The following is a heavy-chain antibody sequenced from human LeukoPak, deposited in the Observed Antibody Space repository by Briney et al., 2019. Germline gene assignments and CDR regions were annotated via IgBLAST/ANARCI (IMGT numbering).Heavy chain of an antibody. CDR1: GFTFSNYW. CDR3: ASRAGKPGNTPWCFDY. J-gene: IGHJ4*02. D-gene: IGHD1-7*01. Sequence: GGSLRLSCAASGFTFSNYWMTWVRQAPGKGPEWVANIKQDGSERNYVDSVKGRFTIARDNTKNSLYLQMTSLRGEDTAVYYCASRAGKPGNTPWCFDYWGQGALVTVS. V-gene: IGHV3-7*01. CDR2: IKQDGSER.